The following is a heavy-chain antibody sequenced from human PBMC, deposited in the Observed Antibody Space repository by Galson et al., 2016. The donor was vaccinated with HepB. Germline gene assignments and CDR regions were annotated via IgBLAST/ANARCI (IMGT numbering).Heavy chain of an antibody. Sequence: QSGAEVKKPGESLKISCRGSGYTFDTYWIGWVRQMPGKGLEWMGIIYPGDFDIRYSPPFQGQVTISADKSNSTPYLQWSRLTAPDTAMYYCTRSLTGSYDFWGAIYNYYAMDVWGQGTTVIVS. CDR3: TRSLTGSYDFWGAIYNYYAMDV. D-gene: IGHD3-3*01. CDR1: GYTFDTYW. J-gene: IGHJ6*02. V-gene: IGHV5-51*01. CDR2: IYPGDFDI.